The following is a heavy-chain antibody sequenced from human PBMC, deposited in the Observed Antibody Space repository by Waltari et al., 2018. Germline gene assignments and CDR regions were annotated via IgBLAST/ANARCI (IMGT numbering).Heavy chain of an antibody. D-gene: IGHD1-26*01. CDR1: GYTFTSYY. CDR2: INPSVGST. V-gene: IGHV1-46*01. J-gene: IGHJ2*01. Sequence: QVQLVQSGAEVKKPGASVKVSCKASGYTFTSYYMHWVRQAPGQGLAGRGIINPSVGSTSYAQKFQGRVTMTRDTSTSTVYMELSSLRSEDTAVYYCARGKWELLRVVNWYFDLWGRGTLVTVSS. CDR3: ARGKWELLRVVNWYFDL.